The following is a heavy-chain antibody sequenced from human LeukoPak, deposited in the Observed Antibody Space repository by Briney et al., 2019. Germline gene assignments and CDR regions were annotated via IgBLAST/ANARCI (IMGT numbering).Heavy chain of an antibody. CDR1: GYSFTGYW. Sequence: GESLKISCKSSGYSFTGYWIGWVRQMPGKGLEWMGIIYPGDSETRYSPSFQGQVTISADKSISTAYLQWSSLKASDTAIYYCARHDRGNYYDSSAYPFDYWGQGTLVTVSS. D-gene: IGHD3-22*01. CDR3: ARHDRGNYYDSSAYPFDY. J-gene: IGHJ4*02. CDR2: IYPGDSET. V-gene: IGHV5-51*01.